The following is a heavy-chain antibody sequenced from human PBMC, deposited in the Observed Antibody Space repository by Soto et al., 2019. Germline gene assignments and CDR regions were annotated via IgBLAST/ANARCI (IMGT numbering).Heavy chain of an antibody. J-gene: IGHJ6*02. D-gene: IGHD3-22*01. V-gene: IGHV4-34*01. CDR3: ARGPPRITMIVVVRVPYGTDV. CDR2: INHSGST. CDR1: SGSFSGYY. Sequence: ETLSLSCAVYSGSFSGYYWSWIRQPPGKGLEWIGEINHSGSTNYNPSLKSQVTISVDTSKNQFSLKLSSVTAADTAVYYCARGPPRITMIVVVRVPYGTDVWFQVTT.